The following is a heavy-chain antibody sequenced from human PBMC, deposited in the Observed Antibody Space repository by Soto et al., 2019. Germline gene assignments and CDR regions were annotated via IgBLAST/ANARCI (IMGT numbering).Heavy chain of an antibody. Sequence: SGPTLVNPTQTLTLTCTFSGFSLNTDGVGVGWIRQPPGKALEWLALIYWDGDRRYSPSLMNRLTIAKDTSKNQVVLTMTNMDPVDTAAYYCVHSRCGGDCLQSYSSHYYYGMDIWGQGTTVTVSS. CDR2: IYWDGDR. D-gene: IGHD2-21*02. V-gene: IGHV2-5*02. J-gene: IGHJ6*02. CDR1: GFSLNTDGVG. CDR3: VHSRCGGDCLQSYSSHYYYGMDI.